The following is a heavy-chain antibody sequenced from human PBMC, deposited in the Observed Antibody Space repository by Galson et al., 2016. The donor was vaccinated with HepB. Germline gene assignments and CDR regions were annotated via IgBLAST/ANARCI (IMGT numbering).Heavy chain of an antibody. CDR1: GFTFTGHS. CDR3: AREPYDWSHYVDH. Sequence: SLRLSCAASGFTFTGHSVHWVRQLPGKGLEWVAVIGRDAVTKFSADSVKGRFTISRDNSKNTVYLQMDSLRGKDPAVYYCAREPYDWSHYVDHWGQGTLVTVSS. J-gene: IGHJ4*02. CDR2: IGRDAVTK. D-gene: IGHD3-16*01. V-gene: IGHV3-30-3*01.